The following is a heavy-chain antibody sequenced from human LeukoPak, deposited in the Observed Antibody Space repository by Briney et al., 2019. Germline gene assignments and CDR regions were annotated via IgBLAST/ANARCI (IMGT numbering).Heavy chain of an antibody. CDR2: INSDGSTT. V-gene: IGHV3-74*01. Sequence: PGGSLRLSCAASGFTFSSYWMHWVRQAPGKGLVWVSNINSDGSTTTYADSVKGRFTISRDNAENTLYLQMNSLRAEDTAVYYCARGWYGASRSTFDIWGQGTMVTVSS. D-gene: IGHD2-15*01. CDR3: ARGWYGASRSTFDI. CDR1: GFTFSSYW. J-gene: IGHJ3*02.